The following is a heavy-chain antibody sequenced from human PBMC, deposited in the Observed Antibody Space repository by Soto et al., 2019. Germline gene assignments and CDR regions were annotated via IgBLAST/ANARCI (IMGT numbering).Heavy chain of an antibody. J-gene: IGHJ6*02. CDR3: ASPDYGGNRFYYYYGMDV. V-gene: IGHV4-39*01. Sequence: SETLRLPSTVSCDCVNSGAYYWGLIRQAPGKGLVWIGCIYYSRRTYYNPALKSRVTISVDTAKTQFSLKLSSVTAADTAVYYCASPDYGGNRFYYYYGMDVWGQGTTVTVSS. CDR1: CDCVNSGAYY. D-gene: IGHD4-17*01. CDR2: IYYSRRT.